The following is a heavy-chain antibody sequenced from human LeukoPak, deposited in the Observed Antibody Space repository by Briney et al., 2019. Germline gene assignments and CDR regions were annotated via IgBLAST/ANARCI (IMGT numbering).Heavy chain of an antibody. Sequence: SETLSLTCAVYGGSFTTYYWSWIRQPPGKGLEWIGEINHNEFTNYNPSLKSRVTISVDTSKNQFSLKLSSVTAADTAVYYCARSWYGSGITWGQGTLVTVSS. CDR1: GGSFTTYY. D-gene: IGHD3-10*01. J-gene: IGHJ5*02. CDR3: ARSWYGSGIT. V-gene: IGHV4-34*01. CDR2: INHNEFT.